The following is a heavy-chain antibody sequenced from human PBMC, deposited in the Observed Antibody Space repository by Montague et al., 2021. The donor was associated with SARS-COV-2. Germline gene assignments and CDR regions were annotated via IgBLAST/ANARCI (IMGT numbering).Heavy chain of an antibody. CDR3: SRVFPRWLQFDPCFDY. CDR2: KKYSGST. Sequence: QIPGMYLVLIVKKKYSGSTNYNPSLKSRVTISVDTSHNQFSLKMSSVTAADTAVYNCSRVFPRWLQFDPCFDYVSQVTLVTFS. V-gene: IGHV4-59*01. D-gene: IGHD5-24*01. J-gene: IGHJ4*02.